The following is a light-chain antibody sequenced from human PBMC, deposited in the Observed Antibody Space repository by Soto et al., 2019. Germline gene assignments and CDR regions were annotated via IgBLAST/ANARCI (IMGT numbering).Light chain of an antibody. V-gene: IGLV2-8*01. CDR2: EDT. J-gene: IGLJ3*02. CDR3: SSFASSNTGV. Sequence: QSALTQPPSASGSPGQSVTISCTGTSSDIGAYNYVSWYQQHPGKAPKLVIYEDTKRPSGGPDRFSGSKSANTASLTVSGLQAEDEADYYCSSFASSNTGVFGGGTKLTVL. CDR1: SSDIGAYNY.